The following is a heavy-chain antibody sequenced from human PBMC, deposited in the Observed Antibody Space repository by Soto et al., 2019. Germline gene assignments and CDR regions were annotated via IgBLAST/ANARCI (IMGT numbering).Heavy chain of an antibody. CDR3: SRLDPGETSPFDH. CDR1: GDSISSYS. J-gene: IGHJ4*02. V-gene: IGHV4-59*01. CDR2: IHYNGNT. D-gene: IGHD3-10*01. Sequence: PSETLSLTCTVSGDSISSYSWSWIRQPPGKGLEWIGNIHYNGNTKYSPSLKSRVTMSVDTSKNHFSLKLISVTTADTAVYSCSRLDPGETSPFDHWGQGTLVTVSS.